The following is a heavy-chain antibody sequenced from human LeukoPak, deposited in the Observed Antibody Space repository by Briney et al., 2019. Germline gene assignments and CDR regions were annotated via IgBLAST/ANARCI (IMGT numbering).Heavy chain of an antibody. CDR1: GGSVSSGSYY. CDR3: ARRHMVRGVINFDY. CDR2: IYYSGST. J-gene: IGHJ4*02. D-gene: IGHD3-10*01. Sequence: SETLSLTCTVSGGSVSSGSYYWSWIRQPPGKGLEWIGYIYYSGSTNYNPSLKSRVTISVDTSKNQFSLKLSSVTAADTAVYYCARRHMVRGVINFDYWGQGTLVTVSS. V-gene: IGHV4-61*01.